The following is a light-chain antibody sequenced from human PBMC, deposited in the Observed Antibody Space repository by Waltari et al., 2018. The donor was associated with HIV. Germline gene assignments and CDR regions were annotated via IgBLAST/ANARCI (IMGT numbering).Light chain of an antibody. CDR2: EVS. Sequence: QSALTQPPSASGSPGQSVTISCTGTSSDVGGYNYVSWYQQHPGKAPKLMIYEVSNRPSGVPVRCSGSKSGNTASLSVSGLQAEDEADDYCSSYAGSNNLVFGGGTKLTVL. CDR1: SSDVGGYNY. V-gene: IGLV2-8*01. J-gene: IGLJ2*01. CDR3: SSYAGSNNLV.